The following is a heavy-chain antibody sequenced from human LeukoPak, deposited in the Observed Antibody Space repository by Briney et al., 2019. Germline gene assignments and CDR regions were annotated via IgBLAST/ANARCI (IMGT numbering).Heavy chain of an antibody. Sequence: ASVKVSCKASGGTFSSYAISWVRQAPGQGLEWMGRIIPILGIANYAQKFQGRVTITADKSTSTAYMEPSSLRSEDTAVYYCAALLTGYYIHYYGMDVWGQGTTVTVSS. J-gene: IGHJ6*02. D-gene: IGHD3-9*01. CDR3: AALLTGYYIHYYGMDV. CDR2: IIPILGIA. V-gene: IGHV1-69*04. CDR1: GGTFSSYA.